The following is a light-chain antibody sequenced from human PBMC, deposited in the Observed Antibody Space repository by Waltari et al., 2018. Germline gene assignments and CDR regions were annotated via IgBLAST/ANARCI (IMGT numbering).Light chain of an antibody. CDR3: QKSDSAPPFT. V-gene: IGKV1-27*01. CDR2: TAS. J-gene: IGKJ3*01. Sequence: DIQMTQSPSSLSASVGDRVTITCRASQGIRNYLACYQQKPGKVPKLLIHTASTLQSGVQSRFGGSGSGTDFTLTISSLQPEDVATYYCQKSDSAPPFTFGPGTKVDI. CDR1: QGIRNY.